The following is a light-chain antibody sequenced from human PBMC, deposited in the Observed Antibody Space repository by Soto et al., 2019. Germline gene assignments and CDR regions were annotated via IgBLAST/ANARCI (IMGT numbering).Light chain of an antibody. J-gene: IGKJ4*01. CDR2: DAS. Sequence: EIVLTQSPSTLSLSPGERATLSCRASQSVSSYLAWYQQKPGQAPRLLIYDASNRATGIPARFSGSGTGTDSRRTMRSLEPADFTVYYCQQRSNWPLTFGGGTKVEIK. V-gene: IGKV3-11*01. CDR3: QQRSNWPLT. CDR1: QSVSSY.